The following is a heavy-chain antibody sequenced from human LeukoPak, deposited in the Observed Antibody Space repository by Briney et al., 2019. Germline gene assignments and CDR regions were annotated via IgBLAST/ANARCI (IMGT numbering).Heavy chain of an antibody. J-gene: IGHJ5*02. CDR1: GFTFSSYW. D-gene: IGHD4-17*01. CDR3: ARDLGYGALDP. Sequence: GGSLRLSCAASGFTFSSYWMNWVRQAPGRGLEWVALINPDGSQTNYVDSVKGRFTISRDNAENSLYLLMNSLRAEDTAVYYCARDLGYGALDPWGQGTLVTVSS. CDR2: INPDGSQT. V-gene: IGHV3-7*01.